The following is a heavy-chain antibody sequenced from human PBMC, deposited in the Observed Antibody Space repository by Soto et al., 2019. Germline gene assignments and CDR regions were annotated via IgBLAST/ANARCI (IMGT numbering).Heavy chain of an antibody. CDR3: ARDTNYYDSSGYPSRAFDI. V-gene: IGHV4-59*12. J-gene: IGHJ3*02. Sequence: PSETLSLTCTDSGASIRDNYWSWIRQPPGKGLEWICYIYYGWNTNYNPSLKSRVSISVDTAENQFSLKLSSVTAAGTAVYYGARDTNYYDSSGYPSRAFDIWGQRTMVT. CDR2: IYYGWNT. D-gene: IGHD3-22*01. CDR1: GASIRDNY.